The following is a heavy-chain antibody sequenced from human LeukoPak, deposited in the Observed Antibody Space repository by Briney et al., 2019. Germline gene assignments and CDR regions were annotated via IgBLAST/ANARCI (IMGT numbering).Heavy chain of an antibody. V-gene: IGHV1-58*01. J-gene: IGHJ3*02. Sequence: SVKVSCKASGFTFTSSAVQWVRQARGQRLEWIGWIVVGSGDTNSAQKFQERVTITRDMSTRTAYMGLSSLRSGDTAVYYCGADSMPRGVFSYAFDIWGQGTMVTVSS. CDR1: GFTFTSSA. CDR2: IVVGSGDT. CDR3: GADSMPRGVFSYAFDI. D-gene: IGHD3-10*01.